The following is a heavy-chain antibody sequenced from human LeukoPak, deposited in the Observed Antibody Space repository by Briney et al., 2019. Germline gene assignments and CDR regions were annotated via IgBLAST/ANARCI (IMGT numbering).Heavy chain of an antibody. CDR1: GGSITTYY. J-gene: IGHJ3*02. D-gene: IGHD3-10*01. CDR3: ARPSSGGYSYAFDI. V-gene: IGHV4-59*08. CDR2: FYYRVTT. Sequence: PSETLSLTCTVSGGSITTYYSGWIRQPPGKGREWGGYFYYRVTTNYNPSLESRLSLSVDTAKNQVYLRLSSVTAADTAVYYCARPSSGGYSYAFDIWGQGTMVSVSS.